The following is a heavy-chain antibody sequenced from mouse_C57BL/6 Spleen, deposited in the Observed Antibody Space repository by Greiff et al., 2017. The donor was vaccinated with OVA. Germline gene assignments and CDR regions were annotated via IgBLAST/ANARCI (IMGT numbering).Heavy chain of an antibody. D-gene: IGHD1-1*01. Sequence: QVHVKQPGAELVKPGASVKVSCKASGYTFTSYWMHWVKQRPGQGLEWIGRIHPSDSDTNYNQKFKGKATLTVDKSSSTAYMQLSSLTSEDSAVYYCAPSSSWFAYWGQGTLVTVSA. V-gene: IGHV1-74*01. CDR1: GYTFTSYW. CDR3: APSSSWFAY. CDR2: IHPSDSDT. J-gene: IGHJ3*01.